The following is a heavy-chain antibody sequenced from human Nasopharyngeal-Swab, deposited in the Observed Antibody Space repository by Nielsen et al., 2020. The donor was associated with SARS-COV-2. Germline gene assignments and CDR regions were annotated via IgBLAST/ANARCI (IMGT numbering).Heavy chain of an antibody. V-gene: IGHV3-21*01. CDR3: AREGSSSQDY. CDR2: ISSSSSYI. J-gene: IGHJ4*02. Sequence: GESLKISCAASGFTFSSYSMNWVRQAPGKGLEWVSSISSSSSYIYYADSVKGRFTISRDNAKNSLYLQMNSLRDEDTAVYYCAREGSSSQDYWGQGTLVTVSS. CDR1: GFTFSSYS. D-gene: IGHD6-13*01.